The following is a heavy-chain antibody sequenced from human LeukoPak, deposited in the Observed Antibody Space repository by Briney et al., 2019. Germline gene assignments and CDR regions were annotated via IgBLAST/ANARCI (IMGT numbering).Heavy chain of an antibody. CDR1: GFTFSSSW. J-gene: IGHJ5*02. CDR3: ARDTGGPNWFDP. D-gene: IGHD2-8*02. CDR2: MKQDGSQK. Sequence: GGSLRLSCAASGFTFSSSWMSWVRLAPGKGLEWVANMKQDGSQKYYVDSVKGRFTISRDNAKNSLYLQMNSLRAEDTAVYYCARDTGGPNWFDPWGQGTLVTVSS. V-gene: IGHV3-7*01.